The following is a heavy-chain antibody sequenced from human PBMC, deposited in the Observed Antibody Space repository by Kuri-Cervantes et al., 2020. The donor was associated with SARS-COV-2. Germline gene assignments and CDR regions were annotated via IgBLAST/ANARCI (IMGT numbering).Heavy chain of an antibody. CDR1: GGSISSYY. J-gene: IGHJ6*03. Sequence: ESLKISCTVSGGSISSYYWSWIRQPPGKGLEWIGYIYYSGSTYYNPSLKSRVTISVDTSKNQFSLKLSSVTAADTAVYYCARLAGYDFWSGYSPEYYYYMDVWGKGTTVTVSS. D-gene: IGHD3-3*01. CDR3: ARLAGYDFWSGYSPEYYYYMDV. CDR2: IYYSGST. V-gene: IGHV4-59*08.